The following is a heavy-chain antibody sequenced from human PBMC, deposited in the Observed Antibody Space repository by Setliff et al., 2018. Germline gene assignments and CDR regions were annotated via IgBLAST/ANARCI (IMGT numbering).Heavy chain of an antibody. D-gene: IGHD2-15*01. V-gene: IGHV4-34*01. Sequence: SETLSLTCAVYGGSFSGYYWSWIRQPPGKGLEWIGEINHSGSTNYNPSLKSRVTISVDTSKNQFSLKLSSVTAADTAVYYCARGLRGGAAGPVQYYYYMDVWGKGTTVTVSS. CDR2: INHSGST. J-gene: IGHJ6*03. CDR1: GGSFSGYY. CDR3: ARGLRGGAAGPVQYYYYMDV.